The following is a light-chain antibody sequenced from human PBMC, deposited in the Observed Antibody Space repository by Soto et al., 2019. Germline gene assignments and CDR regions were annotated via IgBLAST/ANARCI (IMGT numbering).Light chain of an antibody. CDR1: SSDVGDYNY. V-gene: IGLV2-14*01. CDR3: SSYISNSIVV. Sequence: QSALTQPASVSGSPGQSIPISCTGTSSDVGDYNYVSWYQQHPGKAPKLMIYEVSHRLSGVSNRFSGSKSGYTASLTISGLQDEDEADYYCSSYISNSIVVFGGGTKLTVL. J-gene: IGLJ2*01. CDR2: EVS.